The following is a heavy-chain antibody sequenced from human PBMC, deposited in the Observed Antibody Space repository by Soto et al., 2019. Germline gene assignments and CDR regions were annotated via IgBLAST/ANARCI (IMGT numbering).Heavy chain of an antibody. CDR3: ARDPRRDIVVVVAATGLSWFDP. D-gene: IGHD2-15*01. Sequence: GASVKVSCKASGYTFTSYGISWVRQAPGQGLEWMGWISAYNGNTNYAQKLQGRVTMTTDTSTSTAYMELRSLRSDDTAVYYCARDPRRDIVVVVAATGLSWFDPWGQGTLVTVSS. CDR2: ISAYNGNT. J-gene: IGHJ5*02. V-gene: IGHV1-18*01. CDR1: GYTFTSYG.